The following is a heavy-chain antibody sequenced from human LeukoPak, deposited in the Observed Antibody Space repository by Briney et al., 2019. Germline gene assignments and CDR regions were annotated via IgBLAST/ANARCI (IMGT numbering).Heavy chain of an antibody. CDR1: GGSISSSSYY. CDR3: ARGGTLAAADPLSNDY. D-gene: IGHD6-13*01. J-gene: IGHJ4*02. V-gene: IGHV4-39*07. CDR2: IYYSGST. Sequence: SETLSLTCTVSGGSISSSSYYWGWIRQPPGKGLEWIGSIYYSGSTYYNPSLKSRVTISVDTSKNQFSLKLSSVTAADTAVYYCARGGTLAAADPLSNDYWGQGTLVTVSS.